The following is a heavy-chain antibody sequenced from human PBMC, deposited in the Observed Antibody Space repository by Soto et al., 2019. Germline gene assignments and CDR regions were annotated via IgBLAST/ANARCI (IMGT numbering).Heavy chain of an antibody. J-gene: IGHJ4*02. D-gene: IGHD4-17*01. Sequence: QVQLVQSGAEVKKPGSSVKVSCKASGGTFSSYTISWVRQAPGQGLEWMGRIIPILGIANYAQKFQGRVTITADKSTSTAYMELSNLRSEDTAVYYCARDGNDYGDVPVGYWGQGTLVTVSS. V-gene: IGHV1-69*08. CDR1: GGTFSSYT. CDR2: IIPILGIA. CDR3: ARDGNDYGDVPVGY.